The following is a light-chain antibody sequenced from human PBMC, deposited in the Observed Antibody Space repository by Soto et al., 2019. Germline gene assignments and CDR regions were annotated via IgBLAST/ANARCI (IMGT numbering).Light chain of an antibody. CDR3: QQYNNWPRT. CDR1: QSISTE. V-gene: IGKV3-15*01. Sequence: EIVMTQSPASLSVSPGERVTLSCRASQSISTELAWYQQKPGQPPRLLIYGASTRATGIPARFSGSGSGTEFTLTISSLQSEDFAVYYCQQYNNWPRTFGQGTKVDIK. J-gene: IGKJ1*01. CDR2: GAS.